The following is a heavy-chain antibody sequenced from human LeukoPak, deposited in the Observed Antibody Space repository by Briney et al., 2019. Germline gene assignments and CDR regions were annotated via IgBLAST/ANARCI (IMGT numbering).Heavy chain of an antibody. Sequence: PGGSLRLSCAASGFTFSSYSMNWVRQAPGKGLEWVSSISSSSSYIYYADSVKGRFTISRDNAKNSLYLQMNSLRAEDTAVYYCARDRFAGTQRAFDIWGQGTMVTVSS. D-gene: IGHD1-7*01. V-gene: IGHV3-21*01. J-gene: IGHJ3*02. CDR1: GFTFSSYS. CDR3: ARDRFAGTQRAFDI. CDR2: ISSSSSYI.